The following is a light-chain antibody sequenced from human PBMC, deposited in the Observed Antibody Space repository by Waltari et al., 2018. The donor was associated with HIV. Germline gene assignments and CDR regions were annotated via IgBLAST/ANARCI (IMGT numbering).Light chain of an antibody. CDR2: DVS. CDR1: NSDIGRS. Sequence: QSALTQPPSVSGSPGQSVTISCTGTNSDIGRSVSWYQQHPGQAPRLMIFDVSQRPSGITARFSSSKSGTTACLTISGLQTDDEADYCCSSYKGTIKLFGGGTKLTVL. CDR3: SSYKGTIKL. J-gene: IGLJ3*02. V-gene: IGLV2-14*03.